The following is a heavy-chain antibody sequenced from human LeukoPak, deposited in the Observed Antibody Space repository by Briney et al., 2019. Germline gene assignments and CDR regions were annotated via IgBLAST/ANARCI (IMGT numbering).Heavy chain of an antibody. V-gene: IGHV2-70*01. CDR1: GFSLSTSGMC. J-gene: IGHJ4*02. D-gene: IGHD4-23*01. CDR3: ARIQAYGGNSEGYYFNY. CDR2: IDWDDDK. Sequence: SGPALVKPTQTLTVTCTFSGFSLSTSGMCVSWIRQPPGKALEWLALIDWDDDKFHSTSLKTRLTISKGTSKNQVVLTMTNMDPVDTATYYCARIQAYGGNSEGYYFNYWGQGTLVTVSS.